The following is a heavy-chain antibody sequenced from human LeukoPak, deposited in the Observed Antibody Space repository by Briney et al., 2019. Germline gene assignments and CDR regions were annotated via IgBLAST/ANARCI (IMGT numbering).Heavy chain of an antibody. CDR3: ARDFLYLGIRQNNYGDYGY. J-gene: IGHJ4*02. V-gene: IGHV1-2*02. D-gene: IGHD4-17*01. CDR2: INPNSGGT. Sequence: GASVKVSCKASGYTFTGYYMHWVRQAPGQGLEWMGWINPNSGGTNYAQKFQGRVTMTRDTSISTAYMELRSLRSDDTAVYYCARDFLYLGIRQNNYGDYGYWGQGTLVTVSS. CDR1: GYTFTGYY.